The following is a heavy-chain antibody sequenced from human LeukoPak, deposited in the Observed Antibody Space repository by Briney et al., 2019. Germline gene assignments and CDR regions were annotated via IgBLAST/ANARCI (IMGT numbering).Heavy chain of an antibody. CDR2: ISSDSGTK. CDR1: GFSFTSHS. J-gene: IGHJ5*02. Sequence: GGSLRLSCVASGFSFTSHSMNWVRQAPGKGLEWVSYISSDSGTKYHADSVKGRFTISRDNAKNSLYLQMRSLRAGDTAEYYCARDLYGDYSGNCFDTWGQGTLVTVSS. D-gene: IGHD4-17*01. V-gene: IGHV3-48*04. CDR3: ARDLYGDYSGNCFDT.